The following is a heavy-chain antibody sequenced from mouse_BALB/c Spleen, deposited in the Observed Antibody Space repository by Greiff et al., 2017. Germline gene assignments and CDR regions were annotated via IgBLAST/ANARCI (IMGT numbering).Heavy chain of an antibody. CDR3: ARDRYGSSYNYFDY. CDR1: GYSITSGYY. Sequence: EVQLQESGPGLVKPSQSLSLTCSVTGYSITSGYYWNWIRQFPGNKLEWMGYISYDGSNNYNPSLKNRISITRDTSKNQFFLKLNSVTTEDTATYYGARDRYGSSYNYFDYWGQGTTLTVSS. CDR2: ISYDGSN. D-gene: IGHD1-1*01. J-gene: IGHJ2*01. V-gene: IGHV3-6*02.